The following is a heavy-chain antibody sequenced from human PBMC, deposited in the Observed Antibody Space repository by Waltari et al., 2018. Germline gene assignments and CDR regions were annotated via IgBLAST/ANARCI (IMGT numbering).Heavy chain of an antibody. J-gene: IGHJ5*02. Sequence: QVQLQQWGAGLLKPSETLSLTCAVYGGSFSGYHWSWIRQPPGKGLEWIGEINHSGSTNYNPSLKSLVTISVDTSKNQFSLKLSSVTAADTAVYYCAREVDYIWGSYRKGGWFDPWGQGTLVTVSS. V-gene: IGHV4-34*01. CDR2: INHSGST. CDR1: GGSFSGYH. CDR3: AREVDYIWGSYRKGGWFDP. D-gene: IGHD3-16*02.